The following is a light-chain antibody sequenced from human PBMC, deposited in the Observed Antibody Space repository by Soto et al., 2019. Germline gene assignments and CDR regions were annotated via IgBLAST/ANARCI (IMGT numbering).Light chain of an antibody. CDR3: QQYGSSCALT. CDR2: GAS. V-gene: IGKV3-20*01. CDR1: QSVSSSY. J-gene: IGKJ4*01. Sequence: EIVLTQSPGTLSLSPGERATLSCRASQSVSSSYLAWYQQKPGQAPRLLIYGASSRATGIPDRFSGSGSGTDFTLTISRLEPEDFAVYYCQQYGSSCALTFGGGTKVEIK.